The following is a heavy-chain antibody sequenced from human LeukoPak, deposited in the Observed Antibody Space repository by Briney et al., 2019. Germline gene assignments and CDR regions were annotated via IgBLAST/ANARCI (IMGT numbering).Heavy chain of an antibody. CDR3: ARERSYYDTRYYGLDV. CDR1: GFSLSNHW. Sequence: PGGSLRLSCAASGFSLSNHWMNWVRQTPGKGLVWISRVNNDGSSASYADPVKGRFTNSRDNSKNTLYLQMNSLRAEDTAVYYCARERSYYDTRYYGLDVWGQGTTVIVSS. J-gene: IGHJ6*02. D-gene: IGHD3-22*01. CDR2: VNNDGSSA. V-gene: IGHV3-74*01.